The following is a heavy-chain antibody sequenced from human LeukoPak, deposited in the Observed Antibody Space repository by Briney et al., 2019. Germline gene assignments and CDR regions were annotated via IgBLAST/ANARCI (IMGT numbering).Heavy chain of an antibody. CDR2: MNPNSGNT. Sequence: ASVKVSCKAFGYTFTSNYMHWVRQATGQGLEWMGWMNPNSGNTGYAQKFQGRVTITRNTSISTAYMELSSLRSEDTAVYYCARATSAMIRGVIGKYYYYYYMDVWGKGTTVTVSS. J-gene: IGHJ6*03. V-gene: IGHV1-8*03. CDR1: GYTFTSNY. D-gene: IGHD3-10*01. CDR3: ARATSAMIRGVIGKYYYYYYMDV.